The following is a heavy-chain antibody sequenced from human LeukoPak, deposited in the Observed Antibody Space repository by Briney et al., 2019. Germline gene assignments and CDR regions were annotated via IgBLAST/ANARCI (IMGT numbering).Heavy chain of an antibody. J-gene: IGHJ5*02. V-gene: IGHV4-61*02. Sequence: SQTLSLTCTVSGGSISSGSYYWRWIRQPAGKGLEWIGRIYTSGSTNYNPSLKSRVTISVDTSKNQFSLKLSSVTAADTAVYYCAIQRGATVTQPEPNWFDPWGQETLVTVSS. CDR2: IYTSGST. D-gene: IGHD4-11*01. CDR3: AIQRGATVTQPEPNWFDP. CDR1: GGSISSGSYY.